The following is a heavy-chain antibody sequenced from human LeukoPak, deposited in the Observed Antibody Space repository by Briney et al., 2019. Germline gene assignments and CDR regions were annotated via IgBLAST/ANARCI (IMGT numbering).Heavy chain of an antibody. CDR2: IHQHGNEK. V-gene: IGHV3-7*01. CDR3: ATLNGPLFEY. J-gene: IGHJ4*02. CDR1: GFTFSNYW. D-gene: IGHD2-8*01. Sequence: GGSLRLSCAASGFTFSNYWMSWVRQAPGKGLEWVASIHQHGNEKYFVDSVRGRFTISRDNAKNSLYLQMSSLRAEDTAVYYCATLNGPLFEYWGQGILVTVSS.